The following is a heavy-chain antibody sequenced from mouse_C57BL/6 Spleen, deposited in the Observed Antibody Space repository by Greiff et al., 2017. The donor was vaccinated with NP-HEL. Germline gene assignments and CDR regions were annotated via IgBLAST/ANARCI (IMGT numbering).Heavy chain of an antibody. CDR1: GFNIKDYY. Sequence: VQLKQSGAELVKPGASVKLSCTASGFNIKDYYMHWVKQRTEQGLEWIGRIDPEDGETKYAPKFQGKATITADTSSNTAYLQLSSLTSEDTAVYYCALMVTTNYYAMDYWGQGTSVTVSS. V-gene: IGHV14-2*01. D-gene: IGHD2-2*01. CDR2: IDPEDGET. J-gene: IGHJ4*01. CDR3: ALMVTTNYYAMDY.